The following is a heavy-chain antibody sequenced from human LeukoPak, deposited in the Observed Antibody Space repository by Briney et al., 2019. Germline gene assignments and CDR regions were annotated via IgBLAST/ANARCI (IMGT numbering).Heavy chain of an antibody. CDR3: ARDSRGYYYDSCGYFDY. V-gene: IGHV4-4*07. J-gene: IGHJ4*02. D-gene: IGHD3-22*01. CDR1: GGTFSSYY. Sequence: SETLSLTCTVSGGTFSSYYWSWIRQPAGQGLERIGRIYTSGSTSYNHSLSRSVPMSVDTSKNQNSLKLSSMTAADAAVYYCARDSRGYYYDSCGYFDYWGQGTLVTVSS. CDR2: IYTSGST.